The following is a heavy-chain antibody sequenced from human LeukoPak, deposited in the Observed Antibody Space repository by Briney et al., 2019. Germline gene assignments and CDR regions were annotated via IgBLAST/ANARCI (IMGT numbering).Heavy chain of an antibody. CDR1: GGSISSGDYY. Sequence: SQTLSLTCTVSGGSISSGDYYWSWIRQPPGKGLEWIGYIYYSGSTYYNPSLKSRVTISVDTSKNQFSLKLSSVTAADTAVYYCARGLDTAMVTSPYGMDVWGQGTTVTVSS. CDR2: IYYSGST. J-gene: IGHJ6*02. D-gene: IGHD5-18*01. CDR3: ARGLDTAMVTSPYGMDV. V-gene: IGHV4-30-4*01.